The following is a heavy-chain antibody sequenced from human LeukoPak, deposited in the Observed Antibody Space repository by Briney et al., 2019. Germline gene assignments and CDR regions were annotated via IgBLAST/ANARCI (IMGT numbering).Heavy chain of an antibody. D-gene: IGHD3-22*01. J-gene: IGHJ4*02. CDR3: ARDGYSGGDY. CDR2: ISDTGHAI. CDR1: GFTFSDYS. V-gene: IGHV3-48*02. Sequence: GGSLRLSCAVSGFTFSDYSMDWVRQAPGKGPEWVSYISDTGHAIYYADSVKGRFIISRDNARNSLYLQMNSLRDEDTAVYYCARDGYSGGDYWGQGTLVTVSS.